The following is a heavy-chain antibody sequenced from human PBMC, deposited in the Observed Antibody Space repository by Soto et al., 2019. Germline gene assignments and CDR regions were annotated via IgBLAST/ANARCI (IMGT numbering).Heavy chain of an antibody. CDR3: ARGGPRDWTSGYYYGMDV. Sequence: SETLSLTCTVSGGSVSSGSYYWSWIRQPPGKGLEWIAYIYYSGSTNYNPSLKSRVTISVDTSKNQFSLKLSSVTAADTAVYYCARGGPRDWTSGYYYGMDVWGQGTTVTVSS. CDR2: IYYSGST. V-gene: IGHV4-61*01. D-gene: IGHD1-1*01. J-gene: IGHJ6*02. CDR1: GGSVSSGSYY.